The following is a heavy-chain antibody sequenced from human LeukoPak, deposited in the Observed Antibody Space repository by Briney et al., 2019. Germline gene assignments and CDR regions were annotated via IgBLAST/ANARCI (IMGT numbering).Heavy chain of an antibody. Sequence: PSATLSLTCTVSGGSISSYYWSWIRQPPGKGLEWIGYIYYSGSANYNPSLKSRVTISVDTSKNQFSLKLSSVTAADTAVYYCARDSSGYYELDYWGQGTLVTVSS. J-gene: IGHJ4*02. V-gene: IGHV4-59*01. CDR3: ARDSSGYYELDY. CDR1: GGSISSYY. CDR2: IYYSGSA. D-gene: IGHD3-22*01.